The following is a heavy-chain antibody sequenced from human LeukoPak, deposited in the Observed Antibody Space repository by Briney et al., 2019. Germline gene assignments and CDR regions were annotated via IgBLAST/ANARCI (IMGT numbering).Heavy chain of an antibody. Sequence: PSGTLSLTCVVSGGSINNKNWWNWVRQPPGKGLEWIGEIFHTGSTNYNPSLKSRVSISVDKSKNQSSLQLNSVTAADTAVYYCAREGDYDFWTGYSPMSYAFDSWGQGTLVTVSS. CDR2: IFHTGST. V-gene: IGHV4-4*02. CDR1: GGSINNKNW. CDR3: AREGDYDFWTGYSPMSYAFDS. J-gene: IGHJ4*02. D-gene: IGHD3-3*01.